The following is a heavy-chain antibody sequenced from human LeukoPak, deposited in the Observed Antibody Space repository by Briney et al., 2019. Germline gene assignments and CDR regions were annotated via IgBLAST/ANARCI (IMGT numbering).Heavy chain of an antibody. Sequence: GGSLRLSCAASGFTFSSYSMNWVRQAPGKGLEWVSYISSSSSSIYYADSVKGRFTISRDNAKNSLYLQMNSLRAADTAVYYCAREAREVIKAKGDVWGQGTTVTVSS. D-gene: IGHD3-10*01. CDR2: ISSSSSSI. V-gene: IGHV3-48*01. CDR1: GFTFSSYS. CDR3: AREAREVIKAKGDV. J-gene: IGHJ6*02.